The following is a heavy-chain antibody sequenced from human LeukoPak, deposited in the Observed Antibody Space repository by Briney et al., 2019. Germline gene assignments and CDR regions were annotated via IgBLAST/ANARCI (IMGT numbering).Heavy chain of an antibody. CDR1: GGSISSYY. Sequence: PSQTLSLTCTVSGGSISSYYWSWIRQPAGKGLEWIGRIYTSGTTHYNPSLKSRVTMSVDTSKNQFSLKLSSVTAADTAVYYCARETSQKGAHYMDVWGKGTTVTVSS. CDR3: ARETSQKGAHYMDV. V-gene: IGHV4-4*07. J-gene: IGHJ6*03. D-gene: IGHD3-16*01. CDR2: IYTSGTT.